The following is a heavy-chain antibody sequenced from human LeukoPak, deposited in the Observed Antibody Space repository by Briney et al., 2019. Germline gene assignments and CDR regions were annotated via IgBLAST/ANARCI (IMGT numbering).Heavy chain of an antibody. Sequence: SESLTLTCTVSGYSISSSDYYWVWIRQPPGKGLGWIVTSSYSGSTYYNPSLESRVTISVDTTKNQLSLELSSVTAADTAVYYCAKGSRRLADFHYWGQGTLVTVSS. V-gene: IGHV4-39*01. CDR3: AKGSRRLADFHY. CDR2: SSYSGST. J-gene: IGHJ4*02. D-gene: IGHD1-26*01. CDR1: GYSISSSDYY.